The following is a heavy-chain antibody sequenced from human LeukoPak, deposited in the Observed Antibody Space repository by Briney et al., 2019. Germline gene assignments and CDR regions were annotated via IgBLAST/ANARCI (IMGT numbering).Heavy chain of an antibody. CDR3: ARSYIVVVPAAKYNWFDP. V-gene: IGHV4-34*01. CDR2: INHSGST. D-gene: IGHD2-2*01. Sequence: SETLSLTCAVYGGSFSGYYWSWIRQPPGKGLEWIGEINHSGSTNYNPSLKSRVTISVDTSKNQFSLKLSSVTAADTAVYYCARSYIVVVPAAKYNWFDPWGQGTLVTVSP. CDR1: GGSFSGYY. J-gene: IGHJ5*02.